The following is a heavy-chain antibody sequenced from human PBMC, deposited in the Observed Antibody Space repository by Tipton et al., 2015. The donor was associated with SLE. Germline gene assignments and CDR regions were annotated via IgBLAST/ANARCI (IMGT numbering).Heavy chain of an antibody. CDR1: GFDFRAYG. D-gene: IGHD3-10*01. J-gene: IGHJ6*03. CDR3: ARDGELGSSFYYYMDV. CDR2: IWSDGSHE. V-gene: IGHV3-33*01. Sequence: SLRLSCAASGFDFRAYGMHWVRQAPGKGLEWVAAIWSDGSHEHSADSVKGRFTISRDNAKNSLYLQMNSLRAEDTAVYYCARDGELGSSFYYYMDVWGKGTTVTVSS.